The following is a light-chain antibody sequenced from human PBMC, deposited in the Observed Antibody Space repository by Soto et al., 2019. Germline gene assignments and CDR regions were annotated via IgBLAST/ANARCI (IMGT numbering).Light chain of an antibody. J-gene: IGKJ1*01. V-gene: IGKV3-20*01. Sequence: EIVLTQSPATLSLSPGERATLSCRASQSISNYLAWYQQKPGQAPRLLIYDASTRATGIPARFSGSASGTDFTLTISRLEPEDFAVYYCQQYGSSPRTFGQGTKVDIK. CDR1: QSISNY. CDR3: QQYGSSPRT. CDR2: DAS.